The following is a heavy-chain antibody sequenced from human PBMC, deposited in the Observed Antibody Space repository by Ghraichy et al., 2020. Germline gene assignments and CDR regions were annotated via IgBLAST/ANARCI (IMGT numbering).Heavy chain of an antibody. D-gene: IGHD3-16*01. J-gene: IGHJ3*01. Sequence: GGSLRLSCVAPGLIFSYYWMTWVRQAPGKGLEWVANINQDGREKYYVGSVKGRFTISRDNAKSSLYLQMNNLSAEDTAVYYCSAGETFDLWGRGTMVTVSS. CDR2: INQDGREK. CDR1: GLIFSYYW. CDR3: SAGETFDL. V-gene: IGHV3-7*03.